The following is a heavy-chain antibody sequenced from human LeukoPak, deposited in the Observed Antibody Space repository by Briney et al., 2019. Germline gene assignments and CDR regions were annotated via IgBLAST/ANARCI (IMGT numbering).Heavy chain of an antibody. Sequence: PSETLSLTCTGSGGSISSYYWSWIQQPPGKGLEWIGYIYYSGSTNYNPSLKSRVTISVDTSKNQFSLKLSSVTAADTAVYYCARHAFKSSLFPDFWSGSYYYYYGMDVWGQGTAVTVSS. CDR2: IYYSGST. V-gene: IGHV4-59*08. CDR3: ARHAFKSSLFPDFWSGSYYYYYGMDV. D-gene: IGHD3-3*01. CDR1: GGSISSYY. J-gene: IGHJ6*02.